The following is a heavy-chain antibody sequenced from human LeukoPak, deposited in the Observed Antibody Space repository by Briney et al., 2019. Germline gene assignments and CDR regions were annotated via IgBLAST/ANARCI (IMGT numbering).Heavy chain of an antibody. CDR3: ARLYTSGWYPPGYYYHYYMDV. J-gene: IGHJ6*03. V-gene: IGHV5-51*01. D-gene: IGHD6-19*01. Sequence: GESLKTPCKASGYSSSSNWIGWLRQIPGEGLKGMDIIYPVDSDTRYSPSFQGQVTISADKSISTAYLQWSSLKASDTAIYYCARLYTSGWYPPGYYYHYYMDVWGKGTTVTISS. CDR2: IYPVDSDT. CDR1: GYSSSSNW.